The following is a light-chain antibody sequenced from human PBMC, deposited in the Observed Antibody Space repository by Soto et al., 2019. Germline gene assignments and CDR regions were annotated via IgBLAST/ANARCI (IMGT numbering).Light chain of an antibody. CDR2: DVS. V-gene: IGLV2-14*01. CDR1: SSDVGGYNY. J-gene: IGLJ1*01. CDR3: SSYTSSSTL. Sequence: QSVLTQPASVSGSPGQSITIPRTGTSSDVGGYNYVSWYQQHPGKAPKLMIYDVSNRPSGVSNRFSGSKSGNTASLTVSGLQAEDGADYHCSSYTSSSTLFGTGTKVTVL.